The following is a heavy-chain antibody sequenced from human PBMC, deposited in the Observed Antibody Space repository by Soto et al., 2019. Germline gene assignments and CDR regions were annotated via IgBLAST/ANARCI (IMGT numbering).Heavy chain of an antibody. CDR1: GFTFDDYA. CDR2: ISWNSGSI. Sequence: EVQLVESGGGLVQPGRSLRLSCAASGFTFDDYAMHWVRQAPGKGLGWVSGISWNSGSIGYADSVKGRFTISRDNAKNTLYLQMNSLRAEDTALYYCAKEIVGAPGWFDPWGQGTLVTVSS. D-gene: IGHD1-26*01. V-gene: IGHV3-9*01. CDR3: AKEIVGAPGWFDP. J-gene: IGHJ5*02.